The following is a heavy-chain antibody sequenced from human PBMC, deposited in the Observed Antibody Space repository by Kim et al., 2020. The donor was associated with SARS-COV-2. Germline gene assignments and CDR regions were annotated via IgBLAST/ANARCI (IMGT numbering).Heavy chain of an antibody. V-gene: IGHV4-34*01. D-gene: IGHD3-10*01. CDR3: ARTRRELLWFREPITFDY. Sequence: KSRVTISVDTSKNQFSLKLSSVTAADTAVYDCARTRRELLWFREPITFDYWGQGTLVTVSS. J-gene: IGHJ4*02.